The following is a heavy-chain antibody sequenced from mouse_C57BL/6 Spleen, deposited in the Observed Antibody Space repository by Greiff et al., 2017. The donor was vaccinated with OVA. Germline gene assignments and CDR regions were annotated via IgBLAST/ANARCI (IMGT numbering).Heavy chain of an antibody. D-gene: IGHD1-1*01. CDR3: ARYYGSPQGYAMDY. CDR1: GYTFTSYW. Sequence: QVQLQQPGAELVMPGASVKLSCKASGYTFTSYWMHWVKQRPGQGLEWIGEIDPSDSYTNYNQKFKGKSTLTVDKSSSTAYMQLSSLTSEDSAVYYCARYYGSPQGYAMDYWGQGTSVTVSS. CDR2: IDPSDSYT. J-gene: IGHJ4*01. V-gene: IGHV1-69*01.